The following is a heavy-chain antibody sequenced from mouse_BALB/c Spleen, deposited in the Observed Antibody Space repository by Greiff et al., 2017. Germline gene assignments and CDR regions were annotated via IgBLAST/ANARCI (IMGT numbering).Heavy chain of an antibody. D-gene: IGHD1-1*01. V-gene: IGHV5-6-4*01. J-gene: IGHJ4*01. Sequence: EVKLVESGGGLVKPGGSLKLSCAASGFTFSSYTMSWVRQTPEKRLEWVATISSGGSYTYYPDSVKGRFPISRDNAKNTLYLQMSSLKSEDTAMYYCTRDPDYYGSSYAMDYWGQGTSVTVSS. CDR3: TRDPDYYGSSYAMDY. CDR1: GFTFSSYT. CDR2: ISSGGSYT.